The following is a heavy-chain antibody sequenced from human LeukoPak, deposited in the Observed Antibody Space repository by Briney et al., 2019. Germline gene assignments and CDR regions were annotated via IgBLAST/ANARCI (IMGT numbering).Heavy chain of an antibody. Sequence: SVKVSCKASGGTFSSSAISWVRQAPGQGLEWMGGIIPIFGTANYAQKFQGRVTITTDESTSTAYMELRSLRSEDTAVYYCARSRPHDSSGYYDAFDIWGQGTMVTVSS. V-gene: IGHV1-69*05. J-gene: IGHJ3*02. D-gene: IGHD3-22*01. CDR1: GGTFSSSA. CDR2: IIPIFGTA. CDR3: ARSRPHDSSGYYDAFDI.